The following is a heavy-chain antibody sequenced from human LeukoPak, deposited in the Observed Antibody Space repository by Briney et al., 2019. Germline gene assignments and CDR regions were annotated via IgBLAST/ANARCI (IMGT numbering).Heavy chain of an antibody. Sequence: GGSLRLSCAASGFTVSSNYMSWVRQAPGKGLEWVSVIYSGGSTYYADSVKGRFTISRDNSKHTLCLQMNSLRAEDPAVYYCARSDPVNAFDIWGQGTMVTVSS. V-gene: IGHV3-53*01. J-gene: IGHJ3*02. CDR1: GFTVSSNY. CDR2: IYSGGST. CDR3: ARSDPVNAFDI.